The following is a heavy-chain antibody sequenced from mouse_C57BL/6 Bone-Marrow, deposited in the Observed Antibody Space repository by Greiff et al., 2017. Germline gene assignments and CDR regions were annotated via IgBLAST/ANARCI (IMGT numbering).Heavy chain of an antibody. J-gene: IGHJ1*03. V-gene: IGHV1-82*01. Sequence: QVQLQQSGPELVKPGASVKISCKASGYAFSSSWMNWVKQRPGKGLEWIGRIYPGDGDTNYNGKFKGQATLTADKSSSTAFMPRSSLASEVSAVYFCASFITTAFDVWGTGTTVTVSS. CDR1: GYAFSSSW. D-gene: IGHD1-1*01. CDR3: ASFITTAFDV. CDR2: IYPGDGDT.